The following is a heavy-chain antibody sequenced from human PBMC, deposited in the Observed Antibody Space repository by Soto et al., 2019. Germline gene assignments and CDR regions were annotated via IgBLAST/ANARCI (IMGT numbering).Heavy chain of an antibody. V-gene: IGHV4-59*01. J-gene: IGHJ4*02. CDR1: GGSISSYY. CDR2: IYYSVST. Sequence: SETLSLTCTVSGGSISSYYWSWIRQPPGKGLEWIGYIYYSVSTNYNPSLKSRVTISVDTSKNQFSLKLRSVTAADTAVYYCARQRCLEWLPLDYWERGSLVTVAS. D-gene: IGHD3-3*01. CDR3: ARQRCLEWLPLDY.